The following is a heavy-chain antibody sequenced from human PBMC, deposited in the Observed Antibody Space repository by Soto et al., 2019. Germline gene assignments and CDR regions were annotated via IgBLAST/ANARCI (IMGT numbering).Heavy chain of an antibody. J-gene: IGHJ6*02. Sequence: SVKVSCKASGGTFSSYAISWVRQAPGQGLEWMGGIIPIFGTANYAQKFQGRVTITADGSTSTAYMELSSLRSEDTAVYYCARFRRGDYYYGMDVWGQGTTVTVS. CDR1: GGTFSSYA. CDR2: IIPIFGTA. CDR3: ARFRRGDYYYGMDV. V-gene: IGHV1-69*13.